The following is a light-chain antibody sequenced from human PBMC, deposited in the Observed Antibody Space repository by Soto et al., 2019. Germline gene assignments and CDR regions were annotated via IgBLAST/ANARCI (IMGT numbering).Light chain of an antibody. J-gene: IGKJ4*01. Sequence: EIVMTQSPATLSVSPGERATLSCRASQSVNNNLAWYQQKVGQAPRLLIYGASSRATGIPARFSGTGSGTEFTLTISSLQSEDYALYYCQQYNNWPLTFGGGTKVEIK. CDR2: GAS. CDR3: QQYNNWPLT. CDR1: QSVNNN. V-gene: IGKV3D-15*01.